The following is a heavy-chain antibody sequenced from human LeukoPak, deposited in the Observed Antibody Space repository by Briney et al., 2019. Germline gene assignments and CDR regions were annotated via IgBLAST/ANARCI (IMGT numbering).Heavy chain of an antibody. V-gene: IGHV4-39*07. CDR2: IYYSGST. CDR3: ARGYYYHNTGYYDAFDV. Sequence: SETLSLTCTVSGGSISSSSYYWGWIRPPPGKGLGWIGSIYYSGSTYYNPSLKSRVTISVDTSKNQFSLKLSSVTAADTAVYYCARGYYYHNTGYYDAFDVWGQGTLVTVSS. CDR1: GGSISSSSYY. D-gene: IGHD3-22*01. J-gene: IGHJ3*01.